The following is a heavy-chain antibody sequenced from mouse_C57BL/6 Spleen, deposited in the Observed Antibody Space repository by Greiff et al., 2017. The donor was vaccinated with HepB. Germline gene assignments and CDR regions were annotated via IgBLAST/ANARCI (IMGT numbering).Heavy chain of an antibody. V-gene: IGHV1-52*01. D-gene: IGHD1-1*01. Sequence: QVQLQQPGAELVRPGSSVKLSCKASGYTFTSYWMHWVKQRPIQGLEWIGNIDPSDSETHYNQKFKDKATLTVDKSSSTAYMQLSSLTSEDSAVYYCARDYYGNGHFDYWGQGTTLTVSS. CDR1: GYTFTSYW. CDR3: ARDYYGNGHFDY. CDR2: IDPSDSET. J-gene: IGHJ2*01.